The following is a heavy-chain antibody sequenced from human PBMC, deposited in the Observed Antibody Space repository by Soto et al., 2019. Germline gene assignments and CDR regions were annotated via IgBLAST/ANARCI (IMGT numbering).Heavy chain of an antibody. J-gene: IGHJ6*02. CDR2: IIPILGIA. CDR1: GGTFSSYT. V-gene: IGHV1-69*08. D-gene: IGHD6-19*01. CDR3: AREVAVAYYGMDV. Sequence: QVQLVQSGAEVKKPGSSVKVSCKASGGTFSSYTISWVRQAPGQGLEWMGRIIPILGIANYAQKFQGRVTITADKSTSTAYMELSSLRSEDTDVYYCAREVAVAYYGMDVWGQGTTVTVSS.